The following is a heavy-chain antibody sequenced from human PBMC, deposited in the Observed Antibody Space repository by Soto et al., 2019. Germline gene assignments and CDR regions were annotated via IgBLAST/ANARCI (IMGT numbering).Heavy chain of an antibody. CDR2: IWYDSSNK. Sequence: QVQLVESGGGVVQPGRSLRLSCAASGFTFRSNGMHWVRQAPGKGLKWVATIWYDSSNKYYADSVKGRFTISRDNYKNTLYVHMKPLRGEATGIYYCAREGNMGSSSWYYFDYWGLGTLVIVSS. CDR1: GFTFRSNG. V-gene: IGHV3-33*01. CDR3: AREGNMGSSSWYYFDY. D-gene: IGHD6-13*01. J-gene: IGHJ4*02.